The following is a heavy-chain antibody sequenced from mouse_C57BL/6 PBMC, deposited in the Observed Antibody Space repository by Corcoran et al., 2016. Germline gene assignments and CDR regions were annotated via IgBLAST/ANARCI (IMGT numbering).Heavy chain of an antibody. V-gene: IGHV1-81*01. D-gene: IGHD1-1*01. CDR1: GYTFTSYG. Sequence: QVQLQQSGAELARPGASVKLSCKASGYTFTSYGISWVKQRTGQGLEWIGEIYPRSGNTYYNEKFKGKATLTADKSSSTAYMELRSLTSEDSAVYFCARDYGSSYNWYFDVWGTGTTVTASS. CDR3: ARDYGSSYNWYFDV. J-gene: IGHJ1*03. CDR2: IYPRSGNT.